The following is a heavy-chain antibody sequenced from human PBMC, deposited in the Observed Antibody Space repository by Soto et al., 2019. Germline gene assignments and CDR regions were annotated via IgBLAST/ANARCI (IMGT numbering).Heavy chain of an antibody. CDR1: GFTFSTYW. CDR3: AREASVRGVIITTSKYYFDY. J-gene: IGHJ4*02. Sequence: GGSLRLSCAASGFTFSTYWMHWVRQAPGKGLEWVSSISSSSSYIYYADSVKGRFTISRDNAKNSLYLQMNSLRAEDTAVYYCAREASVRGVIITTSKYYFDYWGQGTLVTVSS. D-gene: IGHD3-10*01. CDR2: ISSSSSYI. V-gene: IGHV3-21*01.